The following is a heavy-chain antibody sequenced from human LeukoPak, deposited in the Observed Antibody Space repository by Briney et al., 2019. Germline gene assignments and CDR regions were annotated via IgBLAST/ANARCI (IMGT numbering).Heavy chain of an antibody. CDR2: ISYDGSNK. D-gene: IGHD3-9*01. CDR1: GFTFSSYG. CDR3: AREETYYDILTGYYYYGMDV. V-gene: IGHV3-30*03. Sequence: RSGGSLRLSCAASGFTFSSYGMHWVRQAPGKGLEWVAVISYDGSNKYYADSVRGRFTISRDNSKNTLYLQMNSLRAEDTAVYYCAREETYYDILTGYYYYGMDVWGQGTTVTVSS. J-gene: IGHJ6*02.